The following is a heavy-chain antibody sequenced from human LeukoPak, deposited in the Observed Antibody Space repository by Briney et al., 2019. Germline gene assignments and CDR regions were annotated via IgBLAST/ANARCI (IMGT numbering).Heavy chain of an antibody. J-gene: IGHJ4*02. CDR3: ARIPRGSGWSFLDF. Sequence: PGGSLRLSCAASGFSFSSYWMSWVRQAPGKGLEWVANIQSDGSVQQYVDPVKGRLTISRDNAKNSLYLQMNSLRAEDTAVYYCARIPRGSGWSFLDFWGQGTLVTVSS. V-gene: IGHV3-7*01. D-gene: IGHD6-19*01. CDR2: IQSDGSVQ. CDR1: GFSFSSYW.